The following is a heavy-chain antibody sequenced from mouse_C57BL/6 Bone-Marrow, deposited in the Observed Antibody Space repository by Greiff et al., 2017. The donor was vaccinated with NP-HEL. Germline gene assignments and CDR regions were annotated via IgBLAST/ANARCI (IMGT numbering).Heavy chain of an antibody. Sequence: EVKLVESGGGLVQSGRSLRLSCATSGFTFSDFYMEWVRQAPGKGLEWIAASRNKANDYTTEYSASVKGRFIVSRDTSQSILYLQMNALRAEDTAIYYCARDAEDSSGYAWFAYWGQGTLVTVSA. CDR2: SRNKANDYTT. D-gene: IGHD3-2*02. CDR1: GFTFSDFY. CDR3: ARDAEDSSGYAWFAY. V-gene: IGHV7-1*01. J-gene: IGHJ3*01.